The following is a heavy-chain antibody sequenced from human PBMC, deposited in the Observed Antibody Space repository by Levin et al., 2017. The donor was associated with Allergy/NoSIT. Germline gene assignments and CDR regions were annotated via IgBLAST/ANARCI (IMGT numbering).Heavy chain of an antibody. J-gene: IGHJ6*02. CDR1: GFSFSGYA. V-gene: IGHV3-30-3*01. CDR2: ISHDGSEK. Sequence: LSGGSLRLSCAASGFSFSGYALHWVRQAPGKGLEWVAVISHDGSEKYYADSMKGRFSISRDNSKNTVFLQMNSLRTEDTAVYYCARPHSIAAAAHSAYYSYGMDVWGQGTTVTVSS. D-gene: IGHD6-13*01. CDR3: ARPHSIAAAAHSAYYSYGMDV.